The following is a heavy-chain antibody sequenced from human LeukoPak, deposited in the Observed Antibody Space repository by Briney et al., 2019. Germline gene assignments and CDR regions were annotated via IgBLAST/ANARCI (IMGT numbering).Heavy chain of an antibody. Sequence: SETLSLTCTVSGYSISSGYYWGWIRQPPGKGLEWIGSIYHSGSTYYNPSLKSRVTISVDTSKNQFSLKLSSVTAADTAVYYCARGQTTGYSSSWYSGNYYYYYYMDVWGKGTTVTVSS. CDR3: ARGQTTGYSSSWYSGNYYYYYYMDV. D-gene: IGHD6-13*01. CDR1: GYSISSGYY. J-gene: IGHJ6*03. CDR2: IYHSGST. V-gene: IGHV4-38-2*02.